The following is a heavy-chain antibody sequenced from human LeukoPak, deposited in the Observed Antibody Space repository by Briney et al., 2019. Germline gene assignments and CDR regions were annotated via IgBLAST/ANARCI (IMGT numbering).Heavy chain of an antibody. CDR2: ISSSGSTI. J-gene: IGHJ4*02. CDR1: GFTFSDYY. CDR3: ARDLGVFVAALDY. V-gene: IGHV3-11*04. D-gene: IGHD3-16*01. Sequence: GGSLRLSCAASGFTFSDYYMSWIRQAPGKGLERVSYISSSGSTIYYADSVKGRFTISRDNAKNSLYLQMNSLRAEDTAVYYCARDLGVFVAALDYWGQGTLVTVSS.